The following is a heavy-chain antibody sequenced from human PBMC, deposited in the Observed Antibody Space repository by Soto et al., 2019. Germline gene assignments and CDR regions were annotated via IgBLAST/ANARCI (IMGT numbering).Heavy chain of an antibody. CDR3: ARPHAENWFDP. Sequence: SETLSLTCTVSGGSISSYYWSWIRQPPGKGLEWIGYIYYSGSTNYNPSLKSRVTISVDTSKNQFSLKLSSVTAADTAVYYCARPHAENWFDPWGQGTLVTVSS. J-gene: IGHJ5*02. CDR1: GGSISSYY. V-gene: IGHV4-59*08. CDR2: IYYSGST.